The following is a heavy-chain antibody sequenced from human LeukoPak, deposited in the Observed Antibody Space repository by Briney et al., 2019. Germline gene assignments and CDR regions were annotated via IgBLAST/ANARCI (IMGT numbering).Heavy chain of an antibody. Sequence: GGSLRLSCAASGFTVSSHYMSWVRQAPGKGLEWVSVIYSGGSTYYADSVKGRFTISRDNSKNTLYLQMNSLRAEDTAVYYCAGDLGHDYGDYVLAFDIWGQGTMVTVSS. CDR3: AGDLGHDYGDYVLAFDI. J-gene: IGHJ3*02. CDR1: GFTVSSHY. D-gene: IGHD4-17*01. CDR2: IYSGGST. V-gene: IGHV3-53*01.